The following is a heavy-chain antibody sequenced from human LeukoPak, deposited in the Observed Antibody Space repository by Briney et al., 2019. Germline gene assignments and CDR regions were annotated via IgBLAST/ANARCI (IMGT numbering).Heavy chain of an antibody. J-gene: IGHJ4*02. CDR2: IYHSGST. CDR1: GCSISSGYY. V-gene: IGHV4-38-2*02. D-gene: IGHD1-26*01. Sequence: SETLSLTCTVSGCSISSGYYWGWIRQPPGKGLEWIGSIYHSGSTYYDPSLKSRVTISVDTYKNQFSLKLSSVTAAGTAVYYCARGLGNVAIGRWGQGTLVTVSS. CDR3: ARGLGNVAIGR.